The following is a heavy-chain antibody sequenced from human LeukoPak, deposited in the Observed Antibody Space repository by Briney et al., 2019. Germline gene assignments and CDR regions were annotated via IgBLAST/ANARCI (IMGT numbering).Heavy chain of an antibody. D-gene: IGHD6-13*01. J-gene: IGHJ5*02. CDR1: GGSFSGYY. Sequence: SETLSLTCAVYGGSFSGYYWSWIRQPPGKGLEWIGSVYYSGSTNYNPSLKSRVTTSVDTSKNQFSLKLSSVTAADTAVYYCARGTAAAGDNWFDPWGQGTLVTVSS. CDR2: VYYSGST. CDR3: ARGTAAAGDNWFDP. V-gene: IGHV4-34*01.